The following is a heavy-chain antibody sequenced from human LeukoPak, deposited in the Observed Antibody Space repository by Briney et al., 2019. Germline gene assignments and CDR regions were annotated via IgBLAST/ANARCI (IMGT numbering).Heavy chain of an antibody. V-gene: IGHV3-11*01. CDR1: GFTFSDYY. J-gene: IGHJ3*02. CDR2: ISSSGSTI. D-gene: IGHD4-17*01. Sequence: GGSLRLSCAASGFTFSDYYMSWIRQAPGKGLEWVSYISSSGSTIYYADSVKGRFTISRDNAKNSLYLQMNSLRAEDTAVYYCARNPYSTVTNKHDAFDIWGQGTMVTVSS. CDR3: ARNPYSTVTNKHDAFDI.